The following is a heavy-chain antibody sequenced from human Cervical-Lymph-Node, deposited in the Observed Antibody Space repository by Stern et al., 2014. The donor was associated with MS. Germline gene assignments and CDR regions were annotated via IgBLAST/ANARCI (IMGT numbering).Heavy chain of an antibody. V-gene: IGHV1-8*01. CDR1: GYTFTSYA. D-gene: IGHD1-26*01. CDR3: ARGRELLSLDY. J-gene: IGHJ4*02. Sequence: VQLVESGAEVKKPGASVKVSCKASGYTFTSYAINWVRQGPGQGLEWMGGMNPYSGNAVYAQKFQGRVTMTRDTSTSTAYLELTSLRSEDTAVFYCARGRELLSLDYWGQGTLVTVSS. CDR2: MNPYSGNA.